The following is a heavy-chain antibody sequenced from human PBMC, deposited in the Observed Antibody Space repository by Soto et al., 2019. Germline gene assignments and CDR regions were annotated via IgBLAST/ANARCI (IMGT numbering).Heavy chain of an antibody. CDR3: VKDGHIEMATARYSSYGMDV. CDR2: ISYDGSNK. J-gene: IGHJ6*02. D-gene: IGHD5-18*01. V-gene: IGHV3-30*18. CDR1: GFTFSSNG. Sequence: GGSLRLSCAAPGFTFSSNGMHWVRKAPGKGLEWVAVISYDGSNKYYADSVKGRFTISRDNSKNTLYLQMNSLRAEDTAVYYCVKDGHIEMATARYSSYGMDVRGPGTTVTVSS.